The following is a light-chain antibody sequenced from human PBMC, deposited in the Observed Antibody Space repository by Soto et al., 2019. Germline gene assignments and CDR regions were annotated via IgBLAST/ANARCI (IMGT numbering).Light chain of an antibody. V-gene: IGKV1-5*01. J-gene: IGKJ4*01. CDR3: QQYNSYSPLT. CDR1: QSISSW. CDR2: DAS. Sequence: DSQMTQSPSTLSASLGDRVTITCRASQSISSWLAWYQQRPGKAPKLLIYDASSLESGVPSRFSGSGSGTEFTLTISSLQPDDFATYYCQQYNSYSPLTFGGGTKVDIK.